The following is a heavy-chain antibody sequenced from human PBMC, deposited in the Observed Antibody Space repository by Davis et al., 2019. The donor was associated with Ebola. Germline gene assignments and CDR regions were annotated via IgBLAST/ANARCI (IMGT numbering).Heavy chain of an antibody. D-gene: IGHD6-19*01. CDR3: ARHPYSSGWAYWYFDL. Sequence: MPSETLSLTCAVYGGSFSGYYWSWIRQPPGKGLEWIGEINHIGSTKYNPSLKSRVTISVDTSKNQFSLKLSSVTAADTAVYFCARHPYSSGWAYWYFDLWGRGTLVTVSS. CDR1: GGSFSGYY. V-gene: IGHV4-34*01. CDR2: INHIGST. J-gene: IGHJ2*01.